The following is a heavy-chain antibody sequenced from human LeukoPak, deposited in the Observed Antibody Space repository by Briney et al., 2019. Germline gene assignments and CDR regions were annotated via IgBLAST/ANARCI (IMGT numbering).Heavy chain of an antibody. J-gene: IGHJ4*02. Sequence: ASVKVSCKASGYTFTSYDINWVRQATGQGLEWMGWMNPNSGNTGYAQKFQGRVTMTRNTSISTAYMELSSLRSEDTAVYYCARTAVAGGFFDYWGQGTLVTVSS. CDR2: MNPNSGNT. V-gene: IGHV1-8*01. D-gene: IGHD6-19*01. CDR1: GYTFTSYD. CDR3: ARTAVAGGFFDY.